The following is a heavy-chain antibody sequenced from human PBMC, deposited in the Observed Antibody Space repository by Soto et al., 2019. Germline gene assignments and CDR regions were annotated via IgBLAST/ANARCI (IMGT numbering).Heavy chain of an antibody. CDR3: SFAPNRTHKPPRD. V-gene: IGHV1-69*01. CDR1: GGMFYSSA. J-gene: IGHJ4*02. Sequence: QVQLVQSGAEVKKPGSSVRVSCKASGGMFYSSAINWVRQAPGQGLEWMGGIVPMNGSPKYAQEFLARVTSSANASATPAYMHLSAPKSEDTAVNYCSFAPNRTHKPPRDGGGGPQVT. D-gene: IGHD2-8*01. CDR2: IVPMNGSP.